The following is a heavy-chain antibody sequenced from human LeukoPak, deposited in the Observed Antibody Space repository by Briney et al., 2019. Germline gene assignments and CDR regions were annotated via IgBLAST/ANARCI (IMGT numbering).Heavy chain of an antibody. CDR2: IYSGGST. V-gene: IGHV3-53*01. Sequence: GGSLRLSCAASGFTVSSNYMSWVHQAPGKGLEWVSVIYSGGSTYYADSVKGRFTISRDNSKNTLYLQMNSLRAEDTAVYYCARMDYDSSGYYYGYFDYWGQGTLVTVSS. CDR3: ARMDYDSSGYYYGYFDY. D-gene: IGHD3-22*01. CDR1: GFTVSSNY. J-gene: IGHJ4*02.